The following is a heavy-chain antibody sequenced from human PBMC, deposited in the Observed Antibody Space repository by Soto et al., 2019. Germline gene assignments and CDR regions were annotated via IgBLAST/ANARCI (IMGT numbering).Heavy chain of an antibody. CDR3: VSQRSTVPTQAYFDY. J-gene: IGHJ4*02. CDR2: AYYRGRS. CDR1: GGSVTNSRYY. Sequence: SETLSLTCTVSGGSVTNSRYYWGWIRQSPGKGLEWVGSAYYRGRSYSKSAFKTRVTISVDTPQNRFSLSLNAVTASDTAVYFCVSQRSTVPTQAYFDYWGPGALVTVSS. V-gene: IGHV4-39*01.